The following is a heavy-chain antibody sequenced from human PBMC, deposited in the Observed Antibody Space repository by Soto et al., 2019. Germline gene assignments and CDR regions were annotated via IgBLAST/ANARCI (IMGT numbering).Heavy chain of an antibody. CDR1: VGTFSSYA. V-gene: IGHV1-69*12. J-gene: IGHJ6*02. Sequence: QVQLVQSGAEVKKPGSSVKLSCKASVGTFSSYAISWVRQAPGQGLEWMGGVIPIFDTANYAQKFQARVTITADESTSTAYMELSSLRSEDTAVYYCARHDCISSSCYYYYYYGMDVWGQGTTVTVSS. CDR2: VIPIFDTA. D-gene: IGHD2-2*01. CDR3: ARHDCISSSCYYYYYYGMDV.